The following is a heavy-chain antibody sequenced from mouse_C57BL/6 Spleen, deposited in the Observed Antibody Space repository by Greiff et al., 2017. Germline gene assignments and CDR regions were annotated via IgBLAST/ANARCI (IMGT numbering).Heavy chain of an antibody. Sequence: EVQGVESGEGLVKPGGSLKLSCAASGFTFSSYAMSWVRQTPEKRLEWVAYISSGGDYIYYADTVKGRVTISRDKARNTLYLQMSSLKSEYTAMDYYTRDREGDYLYAMDYWGQGTSVTVSS. CDR1: GFTFSSYA. CDR3: TRDREGDYLYAMDY. CDR2: ISSGGDYI. V-gene: IGHV5-9-1*02. D-gene: IGHD2-4*01. J-gene: IGHJ4*01.